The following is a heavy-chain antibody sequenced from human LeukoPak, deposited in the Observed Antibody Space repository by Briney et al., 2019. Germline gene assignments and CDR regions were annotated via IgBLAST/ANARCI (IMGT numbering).Heavy chain of an antibody. CDR2: IYYSRST. V-gene: IGHV4-59*01. Sequence: SETLSLTCTVSGGSISSYYWSWIRQPPGKGLEWIGYIYYSRSTNYNPSLKSRVTISVDTSKNQFSLKLSSVTAADTAVYYCASSSYYYGSGSTYYYYGMDVWGKGTTVTVSS. CDR3: ASSSYYYGSGSTYYYYGMDV. CDR1: GGSISSYY. D-gene: IGHD3-10*01. J-gene: IGHJ6*04.